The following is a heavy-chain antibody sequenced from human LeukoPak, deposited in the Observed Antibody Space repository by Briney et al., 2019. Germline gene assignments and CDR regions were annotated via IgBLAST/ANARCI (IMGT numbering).Heavy chain of an antibody. V-gene: IGHV4-59*12. CDR3: ARAPLYGSGSSPHWYSDL. CDR1: GASISSYY. J-gene: IGHJ2*01. D-gene: IGHD3-10*01. CDR2: IYYSGST. Sequence: SETLSLTCTVSGASISSYYWTWIRQPPGKGLEWTGYIYYSGSTSYNPSLKSRVTISVDTSKNQFSLKLSSVTAADTAVYYCARAPLYGSGSSPHWYSDLWGRGTLVTVSS.